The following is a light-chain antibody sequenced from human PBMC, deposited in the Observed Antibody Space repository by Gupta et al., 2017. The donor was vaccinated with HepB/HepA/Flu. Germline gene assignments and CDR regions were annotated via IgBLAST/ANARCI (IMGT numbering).Light chain of an antibody. CDR1: QSVRSY. Sequence: EIVLTQSPATLSLSPGERATLSCRASQSVRSYLAWYQQKPGQAPRLLIYDAVNRATGIPARFSGSGSGADFTLTISILDPEDFAFYYCQQRDSWPLTFGGGTKVEIK. J-gene: IGKJ4*01. CDR2: DAV. CDR3: QQRDSWPLT. V-gene: IGKV3-11*01.